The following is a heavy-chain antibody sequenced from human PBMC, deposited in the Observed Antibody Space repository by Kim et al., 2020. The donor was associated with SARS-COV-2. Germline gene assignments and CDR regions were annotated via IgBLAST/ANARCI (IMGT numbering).Heavy chain of an antibody. J-gene: IGHJ6*02. CDR2: IYTSGST. D-gene: IGHD6-6*01. V-gene: IGHV4-4*07. CDR1: GGSISSYY. CDR3: ARDRSIAEYYGMDV. Sequence: SETLSLTCTVSGGSISSYYWSWIRQPAGKGLEWIGRIYTSGSTNYNPSLKSRVTMSVDTSKNQFSLKLSSVTAADTAVYYCARDRSIAEYYGMDVWGQGTTVTVSS.